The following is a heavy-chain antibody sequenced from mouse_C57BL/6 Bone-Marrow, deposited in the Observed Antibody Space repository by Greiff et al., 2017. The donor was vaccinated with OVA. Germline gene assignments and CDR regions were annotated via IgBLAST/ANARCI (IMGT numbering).Heavy chain of an antibody. Sequence: LVESGPELVKPGASVKISCKASGYAFSSSWMNWVKQRPGKGLEWIGRIYPGDGDTNYNGKFKGKATLTADKSSSTAYMQLSSLTSEDSAVYFCARTGQIYYGSSYWFAYWGQGTLVTVSA. J-gene: IGHJ3*01. CDR1: GYAFSSSW. V-gene: IGHV1-82*01. D-gene: IGHD1-1*01. CDR3: ARTGQIYYGSSYWFAY. CDR2: IYPGDGDT.